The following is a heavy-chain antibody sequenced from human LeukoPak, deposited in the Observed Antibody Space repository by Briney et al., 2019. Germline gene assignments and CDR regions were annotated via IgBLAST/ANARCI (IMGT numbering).Heavy chain of an antibody. CDR1: GYTFTGYY. CDR2: INPNSGGT. CDR3: ARLRYFDWLSPRAANFDY. V-gene: IGHV1-2*02. J-gene: IGHJ4*02. D-gene: IGHD3-9*01. Sequence: GASVKVSCKASGYTFTGYYMHWVRQAPGQGLERMGWINPNSGGTNYAQKFQGRVTMTRDTSISTAYMELSRLRSDDTAVYYCARLRYFDWLSPRAANFDYWGQGTLVTVSS.